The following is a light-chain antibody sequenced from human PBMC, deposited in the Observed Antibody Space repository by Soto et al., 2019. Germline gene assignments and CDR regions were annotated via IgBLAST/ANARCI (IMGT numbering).Light chain of an antibody. J-gene: IGKJ5*01. CDR2: DTS. V-gene: IGKV3-20*01. CDR3: QQYGTSEII. CDR1: QSLANSF. Sequence: TQSAGPLTLSPGERATLSVRASQSLANSFIAWYQQKPGQAPRLLIYDTSSRASGIPDRFSGSGSGTDFTLSISRLENADFTVFYCQQYGTSEIIFGQGTRLEIK.